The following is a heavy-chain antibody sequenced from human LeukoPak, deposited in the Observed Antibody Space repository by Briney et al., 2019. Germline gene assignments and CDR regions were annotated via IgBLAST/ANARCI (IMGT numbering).Heavy chain of an antibody. CDR2: IYTSGST. J-gene: IGHJ4*02. CDR1: GGSISSGSYY. Sequence: SQTLSLTCTVSGGSISSGSYYWSWIRQPAGKGLEWSGRIYTSGSTNYTPPLRSRVTIAAATSKNQFTMKLSSVTAADTAVYYCARDGWNDDILTGYKYYFDYWGQGTLVTVSS. CDR3: ARDGWNDDILTGYKYYFDY. V-gene: IGHV4-61*02. D-gene: IGHD3-9*01.